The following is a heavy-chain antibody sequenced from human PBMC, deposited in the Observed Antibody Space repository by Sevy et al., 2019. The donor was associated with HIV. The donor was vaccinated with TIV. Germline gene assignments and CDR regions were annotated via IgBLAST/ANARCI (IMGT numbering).Heavy chain of an antibody. J-gene: IGHJ4*02. CDR2: IYFPGNT. CDR1: GGSISSYF. V-gene: IGHV4-59*01. D-gene: IGHD1-1*01. Sequence: SETLSLTCSVSGGSISSYFWTWVRQSPGKGLEWIGNIYFPGNTDYSPSLKSRVTLSLDTSKSQFSLTLKSVTDADTAIYFCARDSTTRPRVLDYWGQGTLVTVSS. CDR3: ARDSTTRPRVLDY.